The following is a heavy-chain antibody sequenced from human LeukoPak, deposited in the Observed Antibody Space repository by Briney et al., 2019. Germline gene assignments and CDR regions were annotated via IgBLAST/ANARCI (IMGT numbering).Heavy chain of an antibody. V-gene: IGHV3-48*01. D-gene: IGHD6-13*01. J-gene: IGHJ4*02. CDR1: GFAFSSYT. Sequence: GGSLRLSCSTSGFAFSSYTMNWVRQTPGKGLEWVSAISGSGGSTYYADSVKGRFTISRDNAKNSLYLQMNSLRAEDTAVYYCARDRPGGSSLDYWGQGTLVTVSS. CDR3: ARDRPGGSSLDY. CDR2: ISGSGGST.